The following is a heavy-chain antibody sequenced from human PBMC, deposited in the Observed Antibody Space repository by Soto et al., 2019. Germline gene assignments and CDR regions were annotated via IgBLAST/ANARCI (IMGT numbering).Heavy chain of an antibody. V-gene: IGHV3-9*01. CDR2: ISWNSDNI. CDR3: AKDADIRGLIPYYLDY. Sequence: DVQLVESGGGLVQPGRSLRLSCAASGFTFGDYAMHWVRQAPGNGLEWVSSISWNSDNIDYADSVKGRFTISRDNAKNSLFLQMNSLRAEDTALYYCAKDADIRGLIPYYLDYWGQGTPVTVSS. D-gene: IGHD3-10*01. J-gene: IGHJ4*02. CDR1: GFTFGDYA.